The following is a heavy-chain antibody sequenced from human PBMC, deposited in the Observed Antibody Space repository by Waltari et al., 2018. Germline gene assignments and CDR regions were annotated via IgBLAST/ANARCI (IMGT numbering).Heavy chain of an antibody. Sequence: EVQLVQSGAEIKKPGESLRISCQGSGYIFTNHWITWVRQMPGKGLEWMGGFDPSGTYTNYSPSCQGHVTVSADKSISTAYLQWSSLKASDTAIYYCARHAFGNSGWHFFDYWGQGTLVTVSS. V-gene: IGHV5-10-1*03. D-gene: IGHD6-19*01. J-gene: IGHJ4*02. CDR1: GYIFTNHW. CDR3: ARHAFGNSGWHFFDY. CDR2: FDPSGTYT.